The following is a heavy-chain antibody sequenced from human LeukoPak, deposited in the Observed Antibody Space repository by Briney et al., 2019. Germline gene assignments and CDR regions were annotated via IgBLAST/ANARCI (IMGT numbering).Heavy chain of an antibody. Sequence: GGSLRLSCAASGFSFSNYGMHWVRQAPGKGLEWVAVIAYDGSVQYYAGWVKGRFTISRDNAKNSLFLQMNSLRVEDTGVYYCARKTGDDWGQGTPVTVSS. CDR3: ARKTGDD. CDR2: IAYDGSVQ. D-gene: IGHD1-1*01. J-gene: IGHJ4*02. CDR1: GFSFSNYG. V-gene: IGHV3-33*08.